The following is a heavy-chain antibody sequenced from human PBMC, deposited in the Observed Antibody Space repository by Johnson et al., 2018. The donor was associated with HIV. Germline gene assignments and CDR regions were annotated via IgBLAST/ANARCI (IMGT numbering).Heavy chain of an antibody. Sequence: QVQLVESGGDVVQPGGSLRLSCAASGFSFSSYGIHWVRQAPGKGLEWVAFTQYDGSNKYYADSVKGRFTISRDNSKKTLFLQMNNLRAEDTAVYFCAKETRDSRSAFDIWGQGTMVTVSS. CDR1: GFSFSSYG. CDR2: TQYDGSNK. J-gene: IGHJ3*02. D-gene: IGHD3-22*01. CDR3: AKETRDSRSAFDI. V-gene: IGHV3-30*02.